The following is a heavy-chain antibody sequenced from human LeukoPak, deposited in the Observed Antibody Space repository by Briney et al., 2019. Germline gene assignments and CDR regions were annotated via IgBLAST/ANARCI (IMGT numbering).Heavy chain of an antibody. J-gene: IGHJ4*02. V-gene: IGHV4-34*01. D-gene: IGHD3-10*01. CDR3: ARGVWGLLWLEGYFDY. CDR2: IYHSGST. Sequence: SETLSFTCAVYGGSFSGYYWSWIRQPPGKGLEWIGSIYHSGSTYYNPSLKSRVTISVDTSKNQFSLKLSSVTAADTAVYYCARGVWGLLWLEGYFDYWGQGTLVTVSS. CDR1: GGSFSGYY.